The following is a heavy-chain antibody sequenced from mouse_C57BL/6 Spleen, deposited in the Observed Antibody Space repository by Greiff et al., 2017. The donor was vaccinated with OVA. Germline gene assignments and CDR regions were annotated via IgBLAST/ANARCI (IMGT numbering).Heavy chain of an antibody. CDR1: GYAFSSYW. V-gene: IGHV1-82*01. CDR2: ISPGGGDT. Sequence: VQLVESGPELVKPGASVKISCTASGYAFSSYWMNWVKQRPGKGLEWIGRISPGGGDTNYNGNFKGKATLTADKSYSTAYMQLSSLTSVDAGVYGCARENQDWYFDVWGKGTTVTVSS. J-gene: IGHJ1*03. CDR3: ARENQDWYFDV.